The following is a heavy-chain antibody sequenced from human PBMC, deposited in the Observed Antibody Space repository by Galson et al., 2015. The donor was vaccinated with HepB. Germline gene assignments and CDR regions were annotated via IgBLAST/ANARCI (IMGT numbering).Heavy chain of an antibody. CDR3: ARAAAASSGFDY. Sequence: SLRLSCAASGFTFSSYSMNWVRQAPGKGLEWVSAISSGSSYIYYADSVKGRFTISRDNAKNSLYLQMNSLRAEDTAVYYCARAAAASSGFDYWGQGTLVTVSS. CDR2: ISSGSSYI. D-gene: IGHD6-13*01. CDR1: GFTFSSYS. J-gene: IGHJ4*02. V-gene: IGHV3-21*01.